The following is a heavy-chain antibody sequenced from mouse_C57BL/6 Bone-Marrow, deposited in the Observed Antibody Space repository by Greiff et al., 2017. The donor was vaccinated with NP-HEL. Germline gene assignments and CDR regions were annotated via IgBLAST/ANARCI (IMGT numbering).Heavy chain of an antibody. Sequence: EVQLQQSGAELVKPGASVKLSCTASGFNIKDYYMHWVKQRTEQGLEWIGRIDPEDGETKYAPKFPGKATITADTSSNTAYLQLSSLTSEDTAVYYCARRGFWFAYWGQGTLVTVSA. CDR3: ARRGFWFAY. CDR2: IDPEDGET. CDR1: GFNIKDYY. V-gene: IGHV14-2*01. J-gene: IGHJ3*01.